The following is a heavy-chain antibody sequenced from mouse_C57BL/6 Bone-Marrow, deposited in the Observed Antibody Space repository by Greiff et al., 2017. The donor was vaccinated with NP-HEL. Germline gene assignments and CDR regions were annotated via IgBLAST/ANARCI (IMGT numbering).Heavy chain of an antibody. CDR1: GYTFTSYW. J-gene: IGHJ3*01. V-gene: IGHV1-64*01. CDR2: IHPNSGST. D-gene: IGHD2-5*01. CDR3: ARHYYSNSLFAY. Sequence: QVQLQQPGAELVKPGASVKLSCKASGYTFTSYWMHWVKQRPGQGLEWIGMIHPNSGSTNYNEKFKSKATLTVDKSSSTAYMQLSSLTSEDSAVYHCARHYYSNSLFAYWGQGTLVTVSA.